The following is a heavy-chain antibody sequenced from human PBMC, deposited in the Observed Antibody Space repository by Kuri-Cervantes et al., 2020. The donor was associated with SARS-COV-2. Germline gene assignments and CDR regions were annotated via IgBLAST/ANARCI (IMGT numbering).Heavy chain of an antibody. D-gene: IGHD6-13*01. Sequence: GESLKISCAASGFTFSSYAMHWVRQAPGKGLEWVAVISYDGSNKYYADSVKGRFTISRDNSKNTIYLQMNSLRVDDTAIYYGAKHLSAASELPDAFDLWGQGTLVTVSS. CDR2: ISYDGSNK. J-gene: IGHJ3*01. CDR3: AKHLSAASELPDAFDL. CDR1: GFTFSSYA. V-gene: IGHV3-30-3*02.